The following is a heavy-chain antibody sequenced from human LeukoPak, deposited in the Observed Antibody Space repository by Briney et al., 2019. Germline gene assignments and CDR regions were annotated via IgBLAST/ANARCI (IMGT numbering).Heavy chain of an antibody. CDR1: GYILSELS. CDR3: ATTGPPPIFYAFDI. CDR2: FNPEDSKT. D-gene: IGHD3-9*01. J-gene: IGHJ3*02. Sequence: GASVKVSCKVSGYILSELSIHWVRQAPGKGLEWMGGFNPEDSKTIYAQKFQGRVTMTEDTSTDTAYMELSSLRSEDTAVCYCATTGPPPIFYAFDIWGQGTMVTVSS. V-gene: IGHV1-24*01.